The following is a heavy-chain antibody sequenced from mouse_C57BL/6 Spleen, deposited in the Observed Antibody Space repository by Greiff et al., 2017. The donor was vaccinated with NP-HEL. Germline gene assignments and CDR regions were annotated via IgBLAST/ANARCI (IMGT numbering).Heavy chain of an antibody. Sequence: QVQLQQSGAELVRPGASVKLSCKASGYTFTDYYINWVKQRPGQGLEWIARIYPGSGNTYYNEKFKGKATLTAEKSSSTAYMQLSSLTSEDSAVYFCARFDWDGVFAYWGQGTLVTVSA. CDR3: ARFDWDGVFAY. V-gene: IGHV1-76*01. D-gene: IGHD4-1*01. CDR2: IYPGSGNT. CDR1: GYTFTDYY. J-gene: IGHJ3*01.